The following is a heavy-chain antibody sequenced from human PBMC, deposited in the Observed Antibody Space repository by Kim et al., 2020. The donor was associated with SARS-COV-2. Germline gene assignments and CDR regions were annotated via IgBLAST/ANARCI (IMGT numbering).Heavy chain of an antibody. V-gene: IGHV1-18*01. Sequence: ASVKVSCKASGYTFTSYGINWVRQAPGQGLEWMGWISAYNGNTNYAQKLQGRVTMTTDTSTSTAYMELRSLRSDDTAVYYCARDMATSGWHWTYYYYGMDVWGQGTTVTVSS. CDR3: ARDMATSGWHWTYYYYGMDV. J-gene: IGHJ6*02. CDR2: ISAYNGNT. CDR1: GYTFTSYG. D-gene: IGHD6-19*01.